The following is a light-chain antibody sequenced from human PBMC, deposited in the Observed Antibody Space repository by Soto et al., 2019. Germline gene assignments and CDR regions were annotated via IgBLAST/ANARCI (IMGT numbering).Light chain of an antibody. CDR1: QDISNY. Sequence: DIQMTQSPSSLSASVGDRVTITCQASQDISNYLNWYQQKPGKAPKLLIYDASNLETGVPSRFSGSGSGTDFTFTISSLQPEVIATYYCQHSHTFGQGTKLEIK. J-gene: IGKJ2*01. V-gene: IGKV1-33*01. CDR3: QHSHT. CDR2: DAS.